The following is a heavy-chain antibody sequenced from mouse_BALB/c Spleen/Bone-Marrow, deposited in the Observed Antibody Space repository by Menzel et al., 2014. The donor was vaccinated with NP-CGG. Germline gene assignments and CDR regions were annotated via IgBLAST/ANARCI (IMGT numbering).Heavy chain of an antibody. Sequence: EVMLVESGGGLVKPGGSLKLSCAASGFTFSDYYMYWVRQTPEKRLEWVATISDGGSYTYYPDSVKGRFTVSRDNAKNNLYLQMRSLKSEDTAMYYCAREYGTSYDYYFDVWGAGTTVTVSS. V-gene: IGHV5-4*02. CDR2: ISDGGSYT. D-gene: IGHD1-1*01. CDR1: GFTFSDYY. CDR3: AREYGTSYDYYFDV. J-gene: IGHJ1*01.